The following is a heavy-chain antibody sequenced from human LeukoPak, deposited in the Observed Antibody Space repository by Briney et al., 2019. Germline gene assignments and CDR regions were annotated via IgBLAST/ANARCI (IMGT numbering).Heavy chain of an antibody. V-gene: IGHV4-39*07. J-gene: IGHJ4*02. CDR2: INHSGST. D-gene: IGHD3-10*01. CDR3: ALNSGGSGSYRERNFDY. Sequence: SETLSLTCTVSGDSISSDTYYWSWIRQPPGKGLEWIGEINHSGSTNYNPSLKSRVTISVDTSKNQFSLKLSSVTAADTAVYYCALNSGGSGSYRERNFDYWGQGTLVTVSS. CDR1: GDSISSDTYY.